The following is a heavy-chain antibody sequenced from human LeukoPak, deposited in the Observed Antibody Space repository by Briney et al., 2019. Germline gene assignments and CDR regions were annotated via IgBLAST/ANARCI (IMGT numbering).Heavy chain of an antibody. CDR2: VSAYNGNT. J-gene: IGHJ4*02. V-gene: IGHV1-18*01. CDR3: ARASSSYSTTWYGVY. Sequence: ASVKVSCKASGYTFTSYGFTWVRQAPGQGLEWMGWVSAYNGNTNYAQNLQGRVTMTTDTSTSTAYMELRSLRSDGTAVYYCARASSSYSTTWYGVYWGQGTLVTVSS. D-gene: IGHD6-13*01. CDR1: GYTFTSYG.